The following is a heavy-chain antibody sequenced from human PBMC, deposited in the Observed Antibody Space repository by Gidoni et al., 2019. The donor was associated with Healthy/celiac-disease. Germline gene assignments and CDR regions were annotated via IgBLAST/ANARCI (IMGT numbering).Heavy chain of an antibody. Sequence: QVQLVQSGAEVKQPGASVKVSCKASGYPFPGYYMHWVRQAPGQGLEWMGWINPNSGGTNYAQKFQGRVTMTRDTSISTAYRELSRLRSDDTAVYYCARVRYCSSTSCYTPFDYWGQGTLVTVSS. CDR3: ARVRYCSSTSCYTPFDY. D-gene: IGHD2-2*02. J-gene: IGHJ4*02. CDR2: INPNSGGT. CDR1: GYPFPGYY. V-gene: IGHV1-2*02.